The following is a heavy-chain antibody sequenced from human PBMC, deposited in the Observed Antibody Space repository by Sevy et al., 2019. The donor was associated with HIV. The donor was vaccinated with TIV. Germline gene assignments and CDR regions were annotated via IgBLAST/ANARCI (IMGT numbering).Heavy chain of an antibody. CDR3: STAYSGSYSHSYLYALDV. J-gene: IGHJ6*02. CDR2: ISHDGINE. CDR1: GFSFSYYG. D-gene: IGHD1-26*01. Sequence: GESLKISCTGSGFSFSYYGIHWVRQAPGKGLDWVALISHDGINEYDADSVMGRFTISRDNSKNTVYLEMNRLRNEDTAIYFWSTAYSGSYSHSYLYALDVWGQGTTVTVSS. V-gene: IGHV3-30*03.